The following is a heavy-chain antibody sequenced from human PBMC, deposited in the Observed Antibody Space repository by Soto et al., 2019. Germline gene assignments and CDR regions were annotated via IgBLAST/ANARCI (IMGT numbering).Heavy chain of an antibody. J-gene: IGHJ5*02. CDR3: ASDRPTDH. CDR1: GYTFNRYA. Sequence: QVQLVQSGAEVRKPGASVTVSCKASGYTFNRYAISCLRQAPGQGPEWRGWITGDTLEASYARKFQGRVTLTRNSSTSTVYMELRSRRDDDTAVYYCASDRPTDHWGQGPLGTVSS. CDR2: ITGDTLEA. V-gene: IGHV1-18*01.